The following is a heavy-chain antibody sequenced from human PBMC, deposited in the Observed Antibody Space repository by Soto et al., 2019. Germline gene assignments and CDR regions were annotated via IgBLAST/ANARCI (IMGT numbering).Heavy chain of an antibody. V-gene: IGHV1-18*01. Sequence: QVQLVQSGAEVKKPGASVKVSCKASGYTFTSYGISWVRQAPGQGLEWMGWISAYNGNTNYAQKLQGRVTMTTDTSTSTAYMELRSLRADDTAVYYCAREGDVYDFWSEYYMDVWGKGTTVTVSS. D-gene: IGHD3-3*01. J-gene: IGHJ6*03. CDR2: ISAYNGNT. CDR3: AREGDVYDFWSEYYMDV. CDR1: GYTFTSYG.